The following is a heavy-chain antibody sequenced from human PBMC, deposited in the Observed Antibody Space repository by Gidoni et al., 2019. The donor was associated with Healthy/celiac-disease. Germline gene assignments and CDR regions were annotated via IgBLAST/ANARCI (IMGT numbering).Heavy chain of an antibody. V-gene: IGHV1-2*04. J-gene: IGHJ6*02. D-gene: IGHD6-13*01. Sequence: QVQLVQSGAEVKKPGASVTVSCKASGYPFTGYYMHWVRQAPGQGLEWMGWINPNSGGTNYAQKFQGWVTMTRDTSISTAYMELSRLRSDDTAVYYCAREAASSPSIGMDVWGQGTTVTVSS. CDR2: INPNSGGT. CDR3: AREAASSPSIGMDV. CDR1: GYPFTGYY.